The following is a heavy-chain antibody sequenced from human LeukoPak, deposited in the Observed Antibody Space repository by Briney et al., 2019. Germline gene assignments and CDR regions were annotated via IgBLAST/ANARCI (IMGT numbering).Heavy chain of an antibody. CDR2: INPNSGGT. J-gene: IGHJ6*03. CDR1: GYTFTGYY. CDR3: ARAGWWLHYYYYMDV. D-gene: IGHD2-15*01. Sequence: ASVKVSCKASGYTFTGYYMHWVRQAPGQGLEWMGWINPNSGGTNYAQKFQGRVTMTRDTSISTAYMELSRLRSDDTAVYYCARAGWWLHYYYYMDVWGKGTTVTISS. V-gene: IGHV1-2*02.